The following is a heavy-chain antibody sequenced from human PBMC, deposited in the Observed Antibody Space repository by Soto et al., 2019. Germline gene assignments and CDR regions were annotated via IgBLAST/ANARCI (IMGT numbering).Heavy chain of an antibody. D-gene: IGHD1-1*01. Sequence: GGSLRLSCAASGFTFSSYEMNWVRQAPGKGLEWVSYISSSGSTIYYADSVKGRFTISRDNAKNSLYLQMNSLRAEDTAVYYCARNWNDAFDIWGQGTMVTVSS. V-gene: IGHV3-48*03. CDR3: ARNWNDAFDI. J-gene: IGHJ3*02. CDR2: ISSSGSTI. CDR1: GFTFSSYE.